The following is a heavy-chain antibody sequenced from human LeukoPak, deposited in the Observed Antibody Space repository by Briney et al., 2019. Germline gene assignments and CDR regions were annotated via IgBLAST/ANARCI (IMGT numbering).Heavy chain of an antibody. CDR2: IRSEAYRGTT. CDR3: AKDGGYSSYHY. Sequence: GGSLRLSCLASGFTFGDHAMSWVRQAPGKGLEWVGFIRSEAYRGTTEYAASVKGRFTISRDDSKNTLYLQMNSLRAEDTAVYYCAKDGGYSSYHYWGQGTLVTVSS. V-gene: IGHV3-49*04. J-gene: IGHJ4*02. CDR1: GFTFGDHA. D-gene: IGHD6-19*01.